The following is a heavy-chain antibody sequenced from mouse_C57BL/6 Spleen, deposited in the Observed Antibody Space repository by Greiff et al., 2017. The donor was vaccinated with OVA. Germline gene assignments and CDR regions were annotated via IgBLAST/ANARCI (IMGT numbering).Heavy chain of an antibody. J-gene: IGHJ3*01. CDR1: GFTFSSYG. CDR2: ISSGGSYT. D-gene: IGHD2-4*01. CDR3: AKPPSDYDLWFAY. V-gene: IGHV5-6*02. Sequence: DVMLVESGGDLVKPGGSLKLSCAASGFTFSSYGMSWVRQTPDKRLEWVATISSGGSYTYYPDSVKGRITISRDNATNTLYLQMSSLKSEDTAMYYGAKPPSDYDLWFAYWGQGTLVTVSA.